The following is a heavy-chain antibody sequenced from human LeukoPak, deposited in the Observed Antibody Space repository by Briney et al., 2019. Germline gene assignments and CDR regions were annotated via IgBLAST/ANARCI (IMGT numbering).Heavy chain of an antibody. CDR3: ASSGAAGNAFDI. J-gene: IGHJ3*02. CDR1: GGSISSYY. V-gene: IGHV4-4*07. CDR2: IYTSGST. Sequence: SETLSLTCTVSGGSISSYYWSWIRQPAGKGLEWIGRIYTSGSTNYNPSLKSRVTMSVDTSKNQFSLKLSSVTAADTAVYYCASSGAAGNAFDIWGQGTMVTVSS. D-gene: IGHD6-13*01.